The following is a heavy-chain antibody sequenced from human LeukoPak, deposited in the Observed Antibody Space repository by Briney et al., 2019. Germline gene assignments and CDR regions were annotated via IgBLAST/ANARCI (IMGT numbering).Heavy chain of an antibody. CDR3: AKGLVSAIQYPFDF. J-gene: IGHJ4*02. Sequence: TGGSLRLSCAASGFTFSSYAMSWVRQAPGKGLEWVSAISGSGGSTYYADSVKGRFTISRDNSKNTLYLQMSSLRAEDTAIYYCAKGLVSAIQYPFDFWGQGTLVTVSS. CDR1: GFTFSSYA. D-gene: IGHD2-2*01. V-gene: IGHV3-23*01. CDR2: ISGSGGST.